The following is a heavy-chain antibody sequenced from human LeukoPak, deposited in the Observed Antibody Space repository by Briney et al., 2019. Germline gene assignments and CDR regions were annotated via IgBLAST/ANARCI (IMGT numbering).Heavy chain of an antibody. J-gene: IGHJ4*02. D-gene: IGHD2-8*02. CDR2: IYSGGGT. CDR3: ARLYWGSGFDY. Sequence: PGGSLRLSCAASGFTVSTNYMSWVRQAPGKGLECVSVIYSGGGTYYAAAVKGRFTISRDNSKNTLYLQMNSLRAEETAVYYCARLYWGSGFDYWGQGTLVTVSS. V-gene: IGHV3-66*01. CDR1: GFTVSTNY.